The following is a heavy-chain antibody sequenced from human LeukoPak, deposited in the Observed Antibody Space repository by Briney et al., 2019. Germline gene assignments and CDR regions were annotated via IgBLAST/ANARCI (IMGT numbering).Heavy chain of an antibody. CDR3: AKSAGVATIYFDS. V-gene: IGHV3-23*01. CDR1: GFTFSSYA. Sequence: GGSLRLSCTASGFTFSSYAMAWARQAPGKGLEGVAAIGSDYDRVHEDSVKGRFTISRDNSKSTLYLQMDNLRAEDTAVYFCAKSAGVATIYFDSWGQGALVTVSS. CDR2: IGSDYDR. J-gene: IGHJ4*02. D-gene: IGHD5-12*01.